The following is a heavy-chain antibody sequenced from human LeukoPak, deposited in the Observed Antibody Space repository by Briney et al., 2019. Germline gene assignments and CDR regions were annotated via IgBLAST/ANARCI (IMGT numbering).Heavy chain of an antibody. CDR2: IYYSGSP. CDR3: AGYSSGYFLDS. V-gene: IGHV4-59*01. D-gene: IGHD3-22*01. J-gene: IGHJ4*02. CDR1: GGSISTYY. Sequence: PSETLSLTCTVSGGSISTYYWSWIRQPPGEGLEWIGYIYYSGSPNYNPSLKSRVTISIDTSRSQFSLKLSSVTAADTAVYYCAGYSSGYFLDSWGQGTLVTVSS.